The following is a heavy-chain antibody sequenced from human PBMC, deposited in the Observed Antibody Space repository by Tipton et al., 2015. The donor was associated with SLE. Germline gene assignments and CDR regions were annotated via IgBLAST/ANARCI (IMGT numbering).Heavy chain of an antibody. J-gene: IGHJ4*02. CDR1: GGSVNTGNCY. CDR2: IYNSGTT. Sequence: TLSLTCTVSGGSVNTGNCYWTWIRQHPGKGPEWIGYIYNSGTTYYNPSLRGRITISIDTSKNQYFLSLNSVTAADTAVYYCARGARGYSYGWGQGALVTVSS. CDR3: ARGARGYSYG. V-gene: IGHV4-31*03. D-gene: IGHD5-18*01.